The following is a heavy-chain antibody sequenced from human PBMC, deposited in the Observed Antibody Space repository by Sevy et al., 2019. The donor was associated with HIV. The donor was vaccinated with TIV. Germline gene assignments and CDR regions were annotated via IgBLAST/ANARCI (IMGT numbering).Heavy chain of an antibody. J-gene: IGHJ4*01. CDR3: ARDGKVPVPGLYYFDY. CDR2: ISSESGYI. D-gene: IGHD6-19*01. Sequence: GGSLRLSCAASGLTFSNDNMNWVRQAPGKGLEWVSFISSESGYIYYADSVKGRFSIPRDNAKNSLYLQMNSLRAEDTTVYYCARDGKVPVPGLYYFDYWGHGTLVTVPS. V-gene: IGHV3-21*01. CDR1: GLTFSNDN.